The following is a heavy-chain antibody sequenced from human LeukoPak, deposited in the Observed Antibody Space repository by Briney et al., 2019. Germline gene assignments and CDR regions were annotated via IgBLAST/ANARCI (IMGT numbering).Heavy chain of an antibody. Sequence: SETLSLTCTVSGASISSYSWSWIRQPPGKGLEWIGNFSYTGTTNYNPALKSRVTILVGTSKNQFSLELSSVTVADTAVYFGVRGGTYFDSWGQGTLVTVSS. CDR2: FSYTGTT. D-gene: IGHD3-16*01. V-gene: IGHV4-59*01. J-gene: IGHJ4*02. CDR1: GASISSYS. CDR3: VRGGTYFDS.